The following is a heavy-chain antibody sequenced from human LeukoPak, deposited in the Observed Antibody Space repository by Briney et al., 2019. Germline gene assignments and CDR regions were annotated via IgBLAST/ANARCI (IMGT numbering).Heavy chain of an antibody. V-gene: IGHV3-33*01. J-gene: IGHJ3*02. CDR1: GFTFSSYG. Sequence: GGSLRLSCAASGFTFSSYGMHWVRQAPGKGLEWVAVIWYDGSNKYYADSVKGRFTISRDNSKNTLYLQMNSLRAEDTAVYYCARERGYCSSTSCPGDAFDIWGQGTMVTVSS. CDR2: IWYDGSNK. D-gene: IGHD2-2*01. CDR3: ARERGYCSSTSCPGDAFDI.